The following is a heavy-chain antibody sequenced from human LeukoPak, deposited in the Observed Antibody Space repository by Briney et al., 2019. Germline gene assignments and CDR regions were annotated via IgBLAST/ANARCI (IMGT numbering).Heavy chain of an antibody. J-gene: IGHJ4*02. CDR2: IRTKASGGTT. CDR3: TRTDVTCRDMD. CDR1: GFTFGDYP. D-gene: IGHD2-15*01. V-gene: IGHV3-49*03. Sequence: GGSLRLSCTVSGFTFGDYPMSWFRQAPGKGLEWVGFIRTKASGGTTEYAASVKGRVTISRDDSKSIAYLQLNSLKTEDTAVYYCTRTDVTCRDMDWGQGTLVTISS.